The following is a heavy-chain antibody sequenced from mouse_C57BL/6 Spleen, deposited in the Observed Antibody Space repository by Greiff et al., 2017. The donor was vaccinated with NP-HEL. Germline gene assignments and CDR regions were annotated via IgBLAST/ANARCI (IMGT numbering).Heavy chain of an antibody. CDR2: FYPGSGSI. CDR1: GYTFTEYT. V-gene: IGHV1-62-2*01. Sequence: QVHVKQSGAELVKPGASVKLSCKASGYTFTEYTIHWVKQRSGQGLEWIGWFYPGSGSIKYNEKFKDKATLTADKSSSTVYMELSRLTSEDSAVYFCARHEIGSSPYYYAMDYWGQGTSVTVSS. J-gene: IGHJ4*01. D-gene: IGHD1-1*01. CDR3: ARHEIGSSPYYYAMDY.